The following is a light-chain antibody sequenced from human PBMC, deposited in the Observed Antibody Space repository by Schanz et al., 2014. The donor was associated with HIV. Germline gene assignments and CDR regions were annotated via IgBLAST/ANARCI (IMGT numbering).Light chain of an antibody. J-gene: IGKJ2*01. CDR3: QHYGSSYT. Sequence: EIVLTQSPATLSLSPGERATLSCRASQSVSSYLAWYQQKPGQAPRLLIFGASNRAIGIPDRFSGSESGTDFTLTISRVEPEDSAVYYCQHYGSSYTFGQGTNLEI. V-gene: IGKV3-20*01. CDR1: QSVSSY. CDR2: GAS.